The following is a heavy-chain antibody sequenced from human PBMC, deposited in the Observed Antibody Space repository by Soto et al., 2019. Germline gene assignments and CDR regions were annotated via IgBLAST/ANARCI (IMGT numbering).Heavy chain of an antibody. D-gene: IGHD4-17*01. CDR3: AREVIPLTTDWYFDL. J-gene: IGHJ2*01. CDR2: IYASGST. V-gene: IGHV4-30-4*01. CDR1: GGSISGGVYY. Sequence: QVQLQESGPGLVKPSETLSLTCTVSGGSISGGVYYWSWIRQPPGNGLEWIGYIYASGSTYYNPSLKSRVSKPVDTSKNQSSLRLTSVTAADSAVYYCAREVIPLTTDWYFDLWGRGTLVTVSP.